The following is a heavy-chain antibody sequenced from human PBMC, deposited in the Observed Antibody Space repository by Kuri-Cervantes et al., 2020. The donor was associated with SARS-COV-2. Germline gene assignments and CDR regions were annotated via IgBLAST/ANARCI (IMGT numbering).Heavy chain of an antibody. J-gene: IGHJ3*02. Sequence: SETLSLTCTVSGGSISSYYWSWIRQPPGKGLEWIGYIYYSGSTNYNPSLKSRVTISVDTSKNQSSLKLSSVTAADTAVYYRARALWSGYCTFDIWGQGTMVTVSS. CDR1: GGSISSYY. V-gene: IGHV4-59*01. D-gene: IGHD3-3*01. CDR3: ARALWSGYCTFDI. CDR2: IYYSGST.